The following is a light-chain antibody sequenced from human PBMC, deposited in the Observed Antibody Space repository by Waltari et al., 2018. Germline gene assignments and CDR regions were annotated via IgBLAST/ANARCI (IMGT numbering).Light chain of an antibody. CDR1: QSVRST. CDR2: GTS. V-gene: IGKV3D-15*01. CDR3: QQYDYWPWT. J-gene: IGKJ1*01. Sequence: IDMTHSPPTVSLSRGVSATLPCSASQSVRSTFAWFQQKPGQPPRLLIYGTSTRATGIPARFTGSGSGTDFSLTISSLQPEDFATYYCQQYDYWPWTFGQGTRVETK.